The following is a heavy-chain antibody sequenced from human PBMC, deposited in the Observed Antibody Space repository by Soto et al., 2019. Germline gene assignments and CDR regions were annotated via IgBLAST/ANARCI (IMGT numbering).Heavy chain of an antibody. D-gene: IGHD3-16*01. V-gene: IGHV3-30-3*01. CDR1: GFTFSSYA. CDR3: ARDPLGGSAIVFWEFDL. Sequence: QVQLVESGEGVVQPGRSLRLSCAASGFTFSSYAMHWVRQAPGKGLEWVAGISYDGSNKYYADSVKGRFTISRDNSKNRRDMRMKSPGAGDTDVYFCARDPLGGSAIVFWEFDLLGRGTLVTVSS. CDR2: ISYDGSNK. J-gene: IGHJ2*01.